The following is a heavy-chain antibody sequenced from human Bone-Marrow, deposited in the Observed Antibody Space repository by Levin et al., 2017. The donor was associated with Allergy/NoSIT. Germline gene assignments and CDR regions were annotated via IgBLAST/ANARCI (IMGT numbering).Heavy chain of an antibody. Sequence: GESLKISCEGSGYSFSKFWIAWVRQMPGKGLDWVGIIDPGDSDTNFSPSFEGQVSMSADKSLSTAYLEWSSLKASDTAMYYCARPRRITRGWGGAFDIWGQGTMVTVSS. CDR2: IDPGDSDT. D-gene: IGHD3-10*01. CDR1: GYSFSKFW. CDR3: ARPRRITRGWGGAFDI. V-gene: IGHV5-51*01. J-gene: IGHJ3*02.